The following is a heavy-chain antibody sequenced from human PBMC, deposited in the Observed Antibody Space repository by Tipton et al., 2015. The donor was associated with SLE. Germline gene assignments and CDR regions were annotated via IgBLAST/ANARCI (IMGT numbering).Heavy chain of an antibody. CDR2: IYYSGST. CDR1: GGSISSYY. J-gene: IGHJ5*02. CDR3: ARVTGTGGFDP. Sequence: GLVKPSETLSLTCTVSGGSISSYYWSWIRQPPGKGLEWIGYIYYSGSTNYNPSLKSRVTMSVDTSKNQFSLKLSSVTAADTAVYYCARVTGTGGFDPWGQGTLVTVSS. D-gene: IGHD3/OR15-3a*01. V-gene: IGHV4-59*12.